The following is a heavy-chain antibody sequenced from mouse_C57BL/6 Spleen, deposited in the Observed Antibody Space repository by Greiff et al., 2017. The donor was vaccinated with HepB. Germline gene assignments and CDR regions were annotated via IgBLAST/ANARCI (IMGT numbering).Heavy chain of an antibody. J-gene: IGHJ3*01. CDR3: ARGYSNYVGFAY. V-gene: IGHV2-2*01. D-gene: IGHD2-5*01. CDR2: IWSGGST. CDR1: GFSLTSYG. Sequence: VQLQQSGPGLVQPSQSLSITCTVSGFSLTSYGVHWVRQSPGKGLEWLGVIWSGGSTDYNAAFISRLSISKDNSKSQVFFKMNSLQADDTAIYYCARGYSNYVGFAYWGQGTLVTVSA.